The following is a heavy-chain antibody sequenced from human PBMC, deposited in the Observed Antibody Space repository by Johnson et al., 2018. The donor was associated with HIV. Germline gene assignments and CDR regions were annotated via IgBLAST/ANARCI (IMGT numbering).Heavy chain of an antibody. CDR3: AKEPVVVIHAGGAFDI. V-gene: IGHV3-7*01. CDR2: IKQDGSEK. D-gene: IGHD3-22*01. Sequence: VQLVESGGGLVQPGGSLRLSCAASRFTFSNYWMSWVRQAPGKGLEWVANIKQDGSEKYYADSVKGRFTISRDNSKNTLFLQMNSLRAEDTAVYYCAKEPVVVIHAGGAFDIWGQGTMVTVSS. CDR1: RFTFSNYW. J-gene: IGHJ3*02.